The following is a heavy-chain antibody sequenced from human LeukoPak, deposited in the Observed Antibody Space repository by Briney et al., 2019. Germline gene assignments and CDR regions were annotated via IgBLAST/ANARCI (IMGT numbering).Heavy chain of an antibody. D-gene: IGHD3-10*01. V-gene: IGHV3-21*01. J-gene: IGHJ5*02. CDR2: ISSSSSYI. Sequence: GGSLRLSCAASGFTFSSYGMHWVRQAPGKGLEWVSSISSSSSYIYYADSVKGRFTISRDNGKNTLYLQMNTLRAEDTAVYYCTGSASHNWFDPWGQGTLVTVSS. CDR3: TGSASHNWFDP. CDR1: GFTFSSYG.